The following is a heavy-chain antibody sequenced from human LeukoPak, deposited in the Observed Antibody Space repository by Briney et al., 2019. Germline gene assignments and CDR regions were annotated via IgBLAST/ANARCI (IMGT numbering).Heavy chain of an antibody. CDR1: GGXISSYY. Sequence: PSETLSLTCTVSGGXISSYYCSWIRQPPGKGLEWIGYIYYSGSTNYSPSLKSRVTISVDTSKNQFSLKLSSVTAADTAVYYCARHYSGWVFDYWGQGTLVTVSS. CDR3: ARHYSGWVFDY. D-gene: IGHD6-19*01. V-gene: IGHV4-59*08. J-gene: IGHJ4*02. CDR2: IYYSGST.